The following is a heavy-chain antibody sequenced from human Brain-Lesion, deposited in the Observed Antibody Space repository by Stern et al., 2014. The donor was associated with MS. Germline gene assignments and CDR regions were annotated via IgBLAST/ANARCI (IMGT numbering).Heavy chain of an antibody. CDR3: ARYDDSSGYYQVGWLDS. CDR1: GGSISSSHW. J-gene: IGHJ4*02. CDR2: IYHSGIA. Sequence: QVQLQESGPGLVKPSGTLSLTCAVSGGSISSSHWWTWVRQPPGKGLGWIGEIYHSGIANYSPSLKRRVTMSVDKSKNQFSLKLNSVTAADTAIYFCARYDDSSGYYQVGWLDSWGQGTLVSVSS. V-gene: IGHV4-4*02. D-gene: IGHD3-22*01.